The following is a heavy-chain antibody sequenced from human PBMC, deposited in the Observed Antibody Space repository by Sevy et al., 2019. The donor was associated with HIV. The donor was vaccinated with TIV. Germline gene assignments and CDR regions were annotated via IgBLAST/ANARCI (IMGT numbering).Heavy chain of an antibody. D-gene: IGHD6-19*01. CDR2: ISSNSGTI. J-gene: IGHJ3*02. V-gene: IGHV3-48*02. Sequence: GGSLRLSCEASGFTFSSHDMNWVRQAPGKGLEWVSYISSNSGTIYYEDSVKGRFTISRDNAKNSLSLQMNSLRDEDTAMYYCARASSSGWYNAFDIWGQGTLVTVSS. CDR1: GFTFSSHD. CDR3: ARASSSGWYNAFDI.